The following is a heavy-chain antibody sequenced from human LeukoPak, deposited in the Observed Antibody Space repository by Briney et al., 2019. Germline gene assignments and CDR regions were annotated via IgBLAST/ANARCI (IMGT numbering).Heavy chain of an antibody. J-gene: IGHJ2*01. CDR1: GXSISSYY. V-gene: IGHV4-59*08. D-gene: IGHD1-26*01. Sequence: SETLSLTCTVSGXSISSYYWSWIRQPPGKGLEWIGFIYYSGSTNYNPSLKSRVTISVDTSKNQFSLKLSSVTAADTAVYYCARTSVGVNWYFDLWGRGTLVTVSS. CDR2: IYYSGST. CDR3: ARTSVGVNWYFDL.